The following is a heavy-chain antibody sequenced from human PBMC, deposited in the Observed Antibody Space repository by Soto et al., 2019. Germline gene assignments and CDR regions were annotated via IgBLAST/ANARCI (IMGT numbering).Heavy chain of an antibody. CDR1: GFTFSSYA. V-gene: IGHV3-23*01. Sequence: GGSLRLSCAASGFTFSSYAMSWVRQAPGKGLEWVSAISGSGGSTYYADSVKGRFTISRDNSKNTLYLQMNSLRAEDTAVYYCAKDRLGYCSGGSCYLLDYWGQGTLVTV. J-gene: IGHJ4*02. D-gene: IGHD2-15*01. CDR2: ISGSGGST. CDR3: AKDRLGYCSGGSCYLLDY.